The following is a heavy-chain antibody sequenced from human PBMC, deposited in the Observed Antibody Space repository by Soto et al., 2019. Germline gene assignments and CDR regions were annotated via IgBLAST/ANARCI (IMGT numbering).Heavy chain of an antibody. D-gene: IGHD3-22*01. V-gene: IGHV1-69*01. J-gene: IGHJ4*02. CDR1: GGTFSRYT. CDR3: ARDGALYYSSAYYFRY. Sequence: QVQLVQSGPEVKKPGSSVKVSCTASGGTFSRYTINWVRQAPGQGLEWMGGITPMFGKPTYAQKFQGRVTITADEYTSTGYMELRSLRSDDSAVYYCARDGALYYSSAYYFRYWGQGTLVAVSS. CDR2: ITPMFGKP.